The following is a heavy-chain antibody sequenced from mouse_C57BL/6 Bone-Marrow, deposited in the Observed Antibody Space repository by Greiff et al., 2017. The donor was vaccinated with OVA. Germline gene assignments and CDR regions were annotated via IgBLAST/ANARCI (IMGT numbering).Heavy chain of an antibody. J-gene: IGHJ1*03. CDR1: GYSFTDYN. CDR2: INPNYGTN. D-gene: IGHD1-1*01. V-gene: IGHV1-39*01. CDR3: AFYNSRSYRYFDV. Sequence: EVQLQQSGPELVKPGASVKISCKASGYSFTDYNMNWVKQSNGKSLEWIGVINPNYGTNSYNQKFKGKATLTGDKSSSTAYMQLNSLTSEDSAVYYCAFYNSRSYRYFDVWGTGTTVTVSS.